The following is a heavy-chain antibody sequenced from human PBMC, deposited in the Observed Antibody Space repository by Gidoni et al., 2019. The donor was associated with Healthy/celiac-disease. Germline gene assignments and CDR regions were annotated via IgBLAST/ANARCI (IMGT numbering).Heavy chain of an antibody. J-gene: IGHJ4*02. D-gene: IGHD6-13*01. CDR2: INAGNGNT. V-gene: IGHV1-3*01. CDR1: GSTFTSYA. CDR3: ARDLDAGYSSSWSFDY. Sequence: QVQLVQSGAEVKKPGASVKVSCKASGSTFTSYAMHWVRQAPGQRLEWMGWINAGNGNTKYSQKFQGRVTITRDTSASTAYMELSSLRSEDTAVYYCARDLDAGYSSSWSFDYWGQGTLVTVSS.